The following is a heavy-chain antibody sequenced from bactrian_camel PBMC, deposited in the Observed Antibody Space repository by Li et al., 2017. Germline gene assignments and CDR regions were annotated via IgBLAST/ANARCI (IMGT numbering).Heavy chain of an antibody. Sequence: LVESGGGSVQSGGSLRLSCIYVTGYCMAWFRQAQATPREVVAAYCNDGTASYADSVKGRFTISLDKPKKILYLQMDSLKREDTAMYACAADFRPTCGGSWHSYVYRGQGTQVTVS. D-gene: IGHD7*01. CDR1: TGYC. V-gene: IGHV3S57*01. CDR3: AADFRPTCGGSWHSYVY. J-gene: IGHJ4*01. CDR2: YCNDGTA.